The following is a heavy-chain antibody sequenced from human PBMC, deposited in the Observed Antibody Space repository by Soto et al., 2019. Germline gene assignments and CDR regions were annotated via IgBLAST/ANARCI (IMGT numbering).Heavy chain of an antibody. D-gene: IGHD3-9*01. J-gene: IGHJ4*02. CDR1: GGSISSSSYY. CDR2: IYYSGST. CDR3: ARSPSPYSDIFPGSYIRWAPPHYFDY. V-gene: IGHV4-39*01. Sequence: SETLSLTCTVSGGSISSSSYYWGWIRQPPGKGLEWIGSIYYSGSTYYNPSLKSRVTISVDTSKNQFSLKLSSVTAADTAVYYCARSPSPYSDIFPGSYIRWAPPHYFDYWGPGTLVTVSS.